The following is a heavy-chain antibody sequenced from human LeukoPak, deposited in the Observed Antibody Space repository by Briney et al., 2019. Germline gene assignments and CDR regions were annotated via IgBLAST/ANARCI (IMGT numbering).Heavy chain of an antibody. CDR2: IYATGST. Sequence: SETLSLTCTVSGGSISSKSYYWSWIRQPAGKGLEWIVRIYATGSTDYNPSLKSRFTISRDTSKTEFSLILSSVTAADTAVYFCARDSPPAYCSSGSCYFDSWGQGTLVTVSS. V-gene: IGHV4-61*02. CDR1: GGSISSKSYY. D-gene: IGHD2-15*01. CDR3: ARDSPPAYCSSGSCYFDS. J-gene: IGHJ4*02.